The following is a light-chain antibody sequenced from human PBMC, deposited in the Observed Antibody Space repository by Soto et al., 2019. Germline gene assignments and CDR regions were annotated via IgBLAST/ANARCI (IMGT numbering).Light chain of an antibody. CDR1: QSISSNY. CDR3: QQYGSSPFT. V-gene: IGKV3-20*01. J-gene: IGKJ3*01. CDR2: GLS. Sequence: EIVLTQSPGTLSLSPGERATLSCWASQSISSNYLAWYQQKPGQPPRLLISGLSIRATGIPKRFSGSASGTTFTLTISSLEPEDFAVFYCQQYGSSPFTCGPGTKVYFK.